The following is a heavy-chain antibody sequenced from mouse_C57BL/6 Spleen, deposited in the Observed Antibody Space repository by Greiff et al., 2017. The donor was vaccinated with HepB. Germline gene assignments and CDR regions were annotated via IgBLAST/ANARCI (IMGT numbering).Heavy chain of an antibody. V-gene: IGHV1-39*01. J-gene: IGHJ4*01. CDR1: GYSFTDYN. CDR2: INPNYGTT. CDR3: AREGVTTGAMDY. Sequence: VQLKESGPELVKPGASMKISCKASGYSFTDYNMNWVKQSNGKSLEWIGVINPNYGTTSYNQKFKGKATLTVDQSSSTAYMQLNSLTSEDSAVYYCAREGVTTGAMDYWGQGTSVTVSS. D-gene: IGHD2-2*01.